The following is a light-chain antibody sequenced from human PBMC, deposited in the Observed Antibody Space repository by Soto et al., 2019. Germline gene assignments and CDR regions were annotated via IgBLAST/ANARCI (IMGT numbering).Light chain of an antibody. CDR1: QSVSSN. CDR3: QQYNNWPPT. V-gene: IGKV3-15*01. J-gene: IGKJ1*01. Sequence: EIVMTQSPATLSVSPGERATLSCRASQSVSSNLAWYQQKPGQAPRLLIYGASTRATGIPATFSGSGSGTTFTLTISSLQSADFAVYYCQQYNNWPPTFGQGIKVEIK. CDR2: GAS.